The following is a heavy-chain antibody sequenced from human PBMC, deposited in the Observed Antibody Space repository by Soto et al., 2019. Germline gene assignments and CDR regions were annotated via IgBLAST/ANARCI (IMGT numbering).Heavy chain of an antibody. CDR1: GGSFSGYY. Sequence: LSLTCAVYGGSFSGYYWSWIRQPPGKGLEWIGEINHSGSTNYNPSLKSRVTISVDTSKNQFSLKLSSVTAADTAVYYCARTKTKYSGYGRPRERGGDYYYMDVWGKGTTVTVSS. D-gene: IGHD5-12*01. V-gene: IGHV4-34*01. CDR3: ARTKTKYSGYGRPRERGGDYYYMDV. CDR2: INHSGST. J-gene: IGHJ6*03.